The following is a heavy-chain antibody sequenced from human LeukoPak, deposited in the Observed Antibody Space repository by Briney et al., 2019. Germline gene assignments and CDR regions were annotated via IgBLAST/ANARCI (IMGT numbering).Heavy chain of an antibody. CDR2: ISSNGSST. Sequence: QPGGSLRLSCAASGFTFSSYAMHWVRQAPGKGLEYVSAISSNGSSTYYANSVKGRFTISRDNSKNTLYLQMGSLRAEDMAVYYCARAEGFWSGYDYWGQGTLVTVSS. D-gene: IGHD3-3*01. J-gene: IGHJ4*02. CDR3: ARAEGFWSGYDY. V-gene: IGHV3-64*01. CDR1: GFTFSSYA.